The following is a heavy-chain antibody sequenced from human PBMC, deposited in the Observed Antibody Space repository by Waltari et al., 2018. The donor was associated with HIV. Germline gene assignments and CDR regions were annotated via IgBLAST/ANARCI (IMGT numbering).Heavy chain of an antibody. CDR2: IYYKGST. CDR3: ARGLVNDY. Sequence: QLQLQESGLGLVKPSETMSLTCTVSGGSISSSSYYWGWIRQPPGKGLEWIGNIYYKGSTYYNPSLKSRVTISVYTSKNQFSLKLSSVTAADTAVYYCARGLVNDYWGQGTLVTVSS. V-gene: IGHV4-39*01. CDR1: GGSISSSSYY. J-gene: IGHJ4*02. D-gene: IGHD2-8*02.